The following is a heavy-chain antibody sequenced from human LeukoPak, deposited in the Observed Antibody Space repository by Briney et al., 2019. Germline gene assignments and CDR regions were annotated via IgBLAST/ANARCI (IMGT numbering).Heavy chain of an antibody. V-gene: IGHV3-33*06. D-gene: IGHD3-22*01. CDR1: GFTFRSFG. CDR3: VKELDYYGSTEEYYGGVDAFDF. Sequence: PGRSLRLSCAAPGFTFRSFGMHWVRQAPGKGLEWLAVIWYDGTQTFYADSVKGRFTVSRDNSVGAVSLQMDSLRAGDTAIYYCVKELDYYGSTEEYYGGVDAFDFWGQGTMVTVSS. J-gene: IGHJ3*01. CDR2: IWYDGTQT.